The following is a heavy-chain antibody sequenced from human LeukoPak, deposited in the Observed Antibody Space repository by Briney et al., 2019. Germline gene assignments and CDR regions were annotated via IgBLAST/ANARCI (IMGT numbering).Heavy chain of an antibody. V-gene: IGHV4-59*12. CDR3: ASSGDYYGSGSYYRDY. CDR1: GGSISSYY. CDR2: IYYSGST. D-gene: IGHD3-10*01. Sequence: SETLSLTCTVSGGSISSYYWSWIRQPPGKGLEWIGYIYYSGSTNYSPSLKSRVTISVDTSKNQFSLKLSSVTAADTAVYYCASSGDYYGSGSYYRDYWGQGTLVTVSS. J-gene: IGHJ4*02.